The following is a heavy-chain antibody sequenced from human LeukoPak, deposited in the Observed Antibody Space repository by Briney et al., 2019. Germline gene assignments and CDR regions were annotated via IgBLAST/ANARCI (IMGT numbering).Heavy chain of an antibody. V-gene: IGHV3-21*01. CDR3: ARGGKKARFLEWLLFGSYFDY. CDR1: GFTFSSYS. J-gene: IGHJ4*02. CDR2: ISSSSSYI. D-gene: IGHD3-3*01. Sequence: GGSLRLSCAASGFTFSSYSMNWVRQAPGKGLEWVSSISSSSSYIYYADSVKGRFTISRDNAKNSLYLQMNSLRAEDTAVYYCARGGKKARFLEWLLFGSYFDYWGQGTLVTVSS.